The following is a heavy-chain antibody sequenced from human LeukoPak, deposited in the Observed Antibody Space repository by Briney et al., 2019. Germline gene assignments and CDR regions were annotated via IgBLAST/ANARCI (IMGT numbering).Heavy chain of an antibody. Sequence: GGSLRLSCAASGFTFSTYTMYWVRHPPGKRLEWVSIIGNNGGGIHYADSVKGRFTISRDNLKNALYLQMNSLRVEDTAVYYCAIDPNWGTHSWGQGVLVTVSS. V-gene: IGHV3-23*01. D-gene: IGHD7-27*01. CDR2: IGNNGGGI. J-gene: IGHJ4*02. CDR3: AIDPNWGTHS. CDR1: GFTFSTYT.